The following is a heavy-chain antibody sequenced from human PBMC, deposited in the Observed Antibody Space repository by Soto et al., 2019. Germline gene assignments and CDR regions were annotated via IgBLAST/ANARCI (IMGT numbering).Heavy chain of an antibody. CDR2: VYYSGTT. Sequence: SETLSLTCTVSNGSISNYYWTWIRQSPGKGLEWIGFVYYSGTTNYNPSLKSRVTISLHTSKNQFSLKLTSVTAADTAVYYCARAPRDAIPDYWGQGTLVTFSS. V-gene: IGHV4-59*01. CDR1: NGSISNYY. J-gene: IGHJ4*02. CDR3: ARAPRDAIPDY. D-gene: IGHD2-2*01.